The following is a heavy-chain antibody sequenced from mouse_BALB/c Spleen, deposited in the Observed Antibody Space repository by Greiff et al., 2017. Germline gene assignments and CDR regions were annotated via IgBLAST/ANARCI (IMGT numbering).Heavy chain of an antibody. CDR1: GYTFTSYW. CDR2: INPSTGYT. Sequence: VQLQQSGAELAKPGASVKMSCKASGYTFTSYWMHWVKQRPGQGLEWIGYINPSTGYTEYNQKFKDKATLTAAKSSSTAYMQLSSLTSEDSAVYYCARFIATVGGYFDYWGQGTTLTVSS. J-gene: IGHJ2*01. CDR3: ARFIATVGGYFDY. D-gene: IGHD1-1*01. V-gene: IGHV1-7*01.